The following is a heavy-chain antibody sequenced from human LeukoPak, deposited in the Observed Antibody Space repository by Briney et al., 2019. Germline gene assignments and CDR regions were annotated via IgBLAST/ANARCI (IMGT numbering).Heavy chain of an antibody. CDR1: GGSFSGYY. CDR2: INHSGST. J-gene: IGHJ5*02. Sequence: SETLSLTCAVYGGSFSGYYWSWIRQPPGKGLEWIGEINHSGSTNYNPSLKSRVTISVDTSKNQFSLKLSSVTAADTAVYYCARGFYDFWSGYLNWFDPWGQGTLVTVSS. D-gene: IGHD3-3*01. V-gene: IGHV4-34*01. CDR3: ARGFYDFWSGYLNWFDP.